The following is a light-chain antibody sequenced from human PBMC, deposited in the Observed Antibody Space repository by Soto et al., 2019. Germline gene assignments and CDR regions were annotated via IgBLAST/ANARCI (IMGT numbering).Light chain of an antibody. Sequence: QSALTKPASVSGSSGQSITISCTGTSSDVGSYNLVSWYQQHPGKAPKLMIYEDIERPSGVSNRFSGSKSGNTASLTISGLQTEDEADYYCCSFAGGTSVVFGGGTKLTVL. CDR3: CSFAGGTSVV. V-gene: IGLV2-23*01. CDR1: SSDVGSYNL. J-gene: IGLJ2*01. CDR2: EDI.